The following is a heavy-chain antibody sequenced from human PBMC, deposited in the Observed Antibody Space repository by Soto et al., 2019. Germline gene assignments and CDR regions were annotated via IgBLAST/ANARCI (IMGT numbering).Heavy chain of an antibody. CDR2: ISYDGSNK. V-gene: IGHV3-30*18. J-gene: IGHJ5*02. D-gene: IGHD6-13*01. Sequence: PGGSLRLSCAASGFTFSSYGMHWVRQAPGKGLEWVAVISYDGSNKYYADSVKGRFTISRGNSKNTLYLQMNSLRAEDTAVYYCAKARIAYENWFDPWGQGTLVTVSS. CDR1: GFTFSSYG. CDR3: AKARIAYENWFDP.